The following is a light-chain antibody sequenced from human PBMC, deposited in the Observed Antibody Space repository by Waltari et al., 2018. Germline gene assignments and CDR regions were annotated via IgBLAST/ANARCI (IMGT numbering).Light chain of an antibody. CDR3: QQYSKWPPHT. CDR2: GAS. CDR1: QSVSSN. J-gene: IGKJ2*01. V-gene: IGKV3-15*01. Sequence: ETVMTQFPATLSVSPGETATLSCRASQSVSSNLAWYQQKPGQAPRLRIYGASTRATGIPARFSGSGSGTDFTLTISSLQSEDFAVYYCQQYSKWPPHTFGQGTKLEL.